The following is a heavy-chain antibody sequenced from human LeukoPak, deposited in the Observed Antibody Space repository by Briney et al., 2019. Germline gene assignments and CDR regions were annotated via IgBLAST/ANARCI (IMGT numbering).Heavy chain of an antibody. Sequence: SVKVSCKASGGIFNDYSISWVRQAPGQGLEWMGGIIPIFGTANYAQKFQGRVTITTDESTSTAYMELSSLRSEDTAVYYCARALISSSFAYFVYWGQGTLVTASS. J-gene: IGHJ4*02. V-gene: IGHV1-69*05. CDR2: IIPIFGTA. CDR3: ARALISSSFAYFVY. CDR1: GGIFNDYS. D-gene: IGHD6-6*01.